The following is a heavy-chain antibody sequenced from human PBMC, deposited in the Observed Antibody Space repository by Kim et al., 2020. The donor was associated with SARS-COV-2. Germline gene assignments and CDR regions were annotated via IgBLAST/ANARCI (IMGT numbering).Heavy chain of an antibody. Sequence: GGSLRLSCAASGFTFSSYAMHWVRQAPVKGLEWVAVISYDGSNKYYADSVKGRFTISRDNSKNTLYLQMNSLRAEDTAVYYCARAYSGSYRGPFDYWGQG. D-gene: IGHD1-26*01. CDR3: ARAYSGSYRGPFDY. CDR2: ISYDGSNK. CDR1: GFTFSSYA. V-gene: IGHV3-30-3*01. J-gene: IGHJ4*02.